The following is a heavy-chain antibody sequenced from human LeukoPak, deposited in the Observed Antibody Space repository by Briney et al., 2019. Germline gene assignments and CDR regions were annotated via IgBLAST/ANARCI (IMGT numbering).Heavy chain of an antibody. Sequence: ASVKVSCKASGYTFTGYYVHWVRQAPGQGLEWMGWINPNTDGTNYAQKFQGRVTMTRDTSISTAYMELSRLRSDDTAVYYCARGIELGIGYYYYYMDVWGKGTTVTISS. CDR2: INPNTDGT. CDR1: GYTFTGYY. CDR3: ARGIELGIGYYYYYMDV. D-gene: IGHD7-27*01. V-gene: IGHV1-2*02. J-gene: IGHJ6*03.